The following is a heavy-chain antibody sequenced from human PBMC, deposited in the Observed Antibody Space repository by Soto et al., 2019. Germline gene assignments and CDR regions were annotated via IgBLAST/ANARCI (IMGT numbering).Heavy chain of an antibody. CDR3: EFCSGSQALTFDY. CDR2: IIPILGIA. V-gene: IGHV1-69*02. Sequence: QVQLVQSGAEVKKPGSSVKVSCKASGGTFSSYTISWVRQAPGQGLEWMGRIIPILGIANYAQKFQGRVTITADKSTSTAYLELSSLRSEDTAVYYCEFCSGSQALTFDYWGQGTLVTVSS. D-gene: IGHD3-3*01. J-gene: IGHJ4*02. CDR1: GGTFSSYT.